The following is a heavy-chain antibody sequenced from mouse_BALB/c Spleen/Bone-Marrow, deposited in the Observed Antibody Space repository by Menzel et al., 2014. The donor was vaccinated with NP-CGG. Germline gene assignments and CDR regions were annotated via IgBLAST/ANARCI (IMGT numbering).Heavy chain of an antibody. Sequence: LQESGPELVRPGVSVKISCKGFGYTFTGYAIHWVKQSHAKTLEWIGVISSYSGNTNYNQKFKGRATMTVDKSSSIAYMELARLTSEDSAIYYCASTAGTQYDYFAYWGQGTTLTVSS. CDR3: ASTAGTQYDYFAY. D-gene: IGHD1-2*01. J-gene: IGHJ2*01. CDR1: GYTFTGYA. V-gene: IGHV1-67*01. CDR2: ISSYSGNT.